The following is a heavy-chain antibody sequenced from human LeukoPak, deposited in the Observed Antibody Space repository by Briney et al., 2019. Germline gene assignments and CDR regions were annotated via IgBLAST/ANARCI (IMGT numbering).Heavy chain of an antibody. D-gene: IGHD5-24*01. V-gene: IGHV3-23*01. J-gene: IGHJ6*02. Sequence: TGGSLRLSCAASGFTFSSYAMSWVRQAPGKGLEWVTVISGSGGSTYYADSVKGRFTISRDNSKNTLYLQMNSLRAEDTAVYYCAKDGRDGYNYYYYGMDVWGQGTTVTVSS. CDR2: ISGSGGST. CDR3: AKDGRDGYNYYYYGMDV. CDR1: GFTFSSYA.